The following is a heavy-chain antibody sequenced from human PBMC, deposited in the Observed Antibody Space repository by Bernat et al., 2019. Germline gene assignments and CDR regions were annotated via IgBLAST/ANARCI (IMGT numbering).Heavy chain of an antibody. J-gene: IGHJ4*02. CDR1: GFTFSSYA. CDR3: ARGPRAYYYGSGSSSSALI. CDR2: ISYDGSNK. Sequence: QVQLVESGGGVVQPGRSLRLSCAASGFTFSSYAMHWVRQAPGKGLEWVAVISYDGSNKYYADSVKGRFTISRDNSKNTLYLQMNSLRAEDTAVYYFARGPRAYYYGSGSSSSALIWGQGTLVTVSS. V-gene: IGHV3-30*01. D-gene: IGHD3-10*01.